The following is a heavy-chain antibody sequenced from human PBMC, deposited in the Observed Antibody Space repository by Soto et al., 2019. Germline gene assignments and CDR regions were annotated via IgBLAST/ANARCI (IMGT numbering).Heavy chain of an antibody. CDR2: IYHTGIT. D-gene: IGHD2-21*01. CDR1: GTSISSSYW. Sequence: LSETLSLTCVVSGTSISSSYWWTWVRQSPGKGLEWIGEIYHTGITKYNPSLKTRVTISVDKSSNQFSLKLTSVTAADTDMYYCATLPPRIVVVLSEFPTWGQGSQVTVSS. V-gene: IGHV4-4*02. J-gene: IGHJ5*02. CDR3: ATLPPRIVVVLSEFPT.